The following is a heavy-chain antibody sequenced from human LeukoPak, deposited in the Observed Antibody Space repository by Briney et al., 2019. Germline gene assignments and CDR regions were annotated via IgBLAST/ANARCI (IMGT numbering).Heavy chain of an antibody. D-gene: IGHD1-26*01. CDR2: ICYSGTT. V-gene: IGHV4-30-4*08. J-gene: IGHJ3*02. Sequence: SQTLSLTCTVSGGSVSTGDYSWSWIRQLPGKGLEWIGYICYSGTTYYNPSLKSRLTISVDTSKNQFSLKLSSVTAADTAVYYCARSWDVPNAFDIWGQGTMVTVSS. CDR3: ARSWDVPNAFDI. CDR1: GGSVSTGDYS.